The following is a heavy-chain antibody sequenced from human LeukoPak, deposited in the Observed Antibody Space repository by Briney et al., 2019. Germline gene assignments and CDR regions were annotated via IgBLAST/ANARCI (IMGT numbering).Heavy chain of an antibody. Sequence: GESLKISCKGPGYSFTSYWIGWVRQMPGKGLEWMGIIYPGDSDTRYSPSFLGHVTISADKSFSTAYLQWSSLKASDTAMYYCARPSSGQTNLDAFDIWGQGTMVTVSS. V-gene: IGHV5-51*01. CDR1: GYSFTSYW. J-gene: IGHJ3*02. D-gene: IGHD3-22*01. CDR2: IYPGDSDT. CDR3: ARPSSGQTNLDAFDI.